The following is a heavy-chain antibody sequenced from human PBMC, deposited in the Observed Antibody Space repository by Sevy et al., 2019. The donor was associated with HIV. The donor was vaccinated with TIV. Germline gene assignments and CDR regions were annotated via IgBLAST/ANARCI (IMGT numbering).Heavy chain of an antibody. Sequence: GGSLRLSCAASGFTFSSYWMSWVRQAPGKGLEWVANIKQDGSDKYYVDSVKGRFTISRDNAKNSLYLQMNSLRAEDTVVYYCARSEYYYGSGSYYHYWGQGTLVTVSS. V-gene: IGHV3-7*01. CDR1: GFTFSSYW. J-gene: IGHJ4*02. CDR2: IKQDGSDK. D-gene: IGHD3-10*01. CDR3: ARSEYYYGSGSYYHY.